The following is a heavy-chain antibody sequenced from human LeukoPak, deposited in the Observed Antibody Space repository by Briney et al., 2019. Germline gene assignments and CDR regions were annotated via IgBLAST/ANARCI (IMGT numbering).Heavy chain of an antibody. D-gene: IGHD4-17*01. J-gene: IGHJ6*03. V-gene: IGHV3-7*01. CDR2: MKQDGSEK. CDR1: GFTFSSYW. Sequence: GGSLRLSCAASGFTFSSYWMSWVRQAPGKGLEWVANMKQDGSEKYYVDSVKGRFTISRDNSKNTLYLQMNSLRAEDTAVYYCAKDLDYVDYYYMDVWGKGTTVTVSS. CDR3: AKDLDYVDYYYMDV.